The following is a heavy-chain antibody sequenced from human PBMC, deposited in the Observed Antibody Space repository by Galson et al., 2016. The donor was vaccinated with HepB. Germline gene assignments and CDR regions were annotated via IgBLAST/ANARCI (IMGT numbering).Heavy chain of an antibody. CDR1: GGSISSYY. CDR3: AASSGWWRLDF. V-gene: IGHV4-4*09. CDR2: MHPSEQS. D-gene: IGHD6-19*01. Sequence: ETLSLTCSVSGGSISSYYWTWIRQTPGKGLEWIGEMHPSEQSNYNPSLKSRVSISVDKSKSQFSLELTSVTAADTAVYFCAASSGWWRLDFWGQGTLVPVSS. J-gene: IGHJ4*02.